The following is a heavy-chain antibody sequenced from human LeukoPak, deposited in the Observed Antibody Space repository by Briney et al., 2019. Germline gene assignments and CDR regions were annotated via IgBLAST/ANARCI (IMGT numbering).Heavy chain of an antibody. CDR2: ISYDGSNK. J-gene: IGHJ4*02. Sequence: PGGSLRLSCAASGFTFSSYAMHWVRQAPGKGLEWVAVISYDGSNKYYADSVKGRFTISRDNSKNTLYLQMNSLRAEDTAVYYCARDFYSSSWYNFDYWGQGTLVTVSS. D-gene: IGHD6-13*01. CDR1: GFTFSSYA. V-gene: IGHV3-30-3*01. CDR3: ARDFYSSSWYNFDY.